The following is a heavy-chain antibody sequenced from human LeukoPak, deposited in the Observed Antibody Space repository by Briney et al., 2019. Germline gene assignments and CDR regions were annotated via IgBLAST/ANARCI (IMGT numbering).Heavy chain of an antibody. CDR2: INPSGGST. CDR3: ARGSIRLTTVIGNFDY. D-gene: IGHD4-17*01. Sequence: GASVKVSCKASGYTFTSYYMHWVRQAPGQGLEWMGIINPSGGSTSYAQKFQGRVTMTRDTSTSTVYMELSSLRSEDTAVCYCARGSIRLTTVIGNFDYWGQGTLVTVSS. J-gene: IGHJ4*02. CDR1: GYTFTSYY. V-gene: IGHV1-46*01.